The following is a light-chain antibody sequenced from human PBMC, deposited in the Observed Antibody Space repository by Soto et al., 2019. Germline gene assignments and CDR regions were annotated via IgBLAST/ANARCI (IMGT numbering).Light chain of an antibody. Sequence: QSALTQPASVSGSPGQSVSTSCTASSSDFGGHNFVSWYQHHPGKAPNLLIYDVSNRPSGVSNRFSGSKSGSTASLIISGLQAEDEADYYCSSYTSTNTVIFGGGTKLTVL. J-gene: IGLJ2*01. CDR1: SSDFGGHNF. V-gene: IGLV2-14*03. CDR3: SSYTSTNTVI. CDR2: DVS.